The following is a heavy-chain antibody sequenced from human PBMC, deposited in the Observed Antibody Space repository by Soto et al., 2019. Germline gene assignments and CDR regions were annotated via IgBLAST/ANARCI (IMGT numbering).Heavy chain of an antibody. CDR2: IGRGGDT. J-gene: IGHJ6*02. Sequence: GGSLRLSCEVSGFTLTSYGMNWVRQAPDKGLEWVSTIGRGGDTYYADSVKGRFTISRDNSKNTLFLQMNSLRAEDTALYFCANDGTTAGIHYYGMDVWGQGTTVTVSS. D-gene: IGHD1-1*01. CDR1: GFTLTSYG. V-gene: IGHV3-23*01. CDR3: ANDGTTAGIHYYGMDV.